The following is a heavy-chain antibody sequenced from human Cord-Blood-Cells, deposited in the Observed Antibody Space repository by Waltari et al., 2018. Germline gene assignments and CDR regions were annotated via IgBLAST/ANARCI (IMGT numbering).Heavy chain of an antibody. D-gene: IGHD5-12*01. J-gene: IGHJ6*02. CDR2: IIPIFGTA. CDR3: ARGGDGYKLYYYYGMDV. CDR1: GGTFSGYA. Sequence: QVQLVQAGAPVKKTGSSVKVTCKASGGTFSGYALSWVRTAPRQGLEWMGGIIPIFGTANYAQKFQGRVTITADESTSTAYMELSSLRSEDTAVYYCARGGDGYKLYYYYGMDVWGQGTTVTVSS. V-gene: IGHV1-69*01.